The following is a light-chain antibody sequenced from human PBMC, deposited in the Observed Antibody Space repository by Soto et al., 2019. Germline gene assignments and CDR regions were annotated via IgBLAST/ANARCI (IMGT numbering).Light chain of an antibody. Sequence: IPMTQSPSSLSSSGGDTVTSTCRASQTISFYLNWYQQKPGRTPNLLIYATSSLQSGVPSRFDGSGSGTEFTLTISSLQPDDFATYYCQQSFSTPHTFGQGTKLEL. CDR2: ATS. V-gene: IGKV1-39*01. J-gene: IGKJ2*01. CDR1: QTISFY. CDR3: QQSFSTPHT.